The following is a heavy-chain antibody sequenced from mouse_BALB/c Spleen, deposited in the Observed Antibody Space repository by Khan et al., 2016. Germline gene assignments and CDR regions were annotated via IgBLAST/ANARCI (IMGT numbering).Heavy chain of an antibody. J-gene: IGHJ4*01. CDR1: GYSITSVYA. V-gene: IGHV3-2*02. Sequence: EVQLQESGPGLVKPSQSLSLTCTVTGYSITSVYAWNWIRQFPGNTLEWMGYIAYSGAPSYTPSLRGRISITRDTAKNQFFLQLNSVTTEDTATYYCVRRDANYVMDYWGQGTSVTVSS. CDR2: IAYSGAP. CDR3: VRRDANYVMDY.